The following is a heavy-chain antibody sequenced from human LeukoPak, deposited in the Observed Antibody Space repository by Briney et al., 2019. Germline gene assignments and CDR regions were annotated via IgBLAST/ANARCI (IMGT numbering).Heavy chain of an antibody. CDR3: ARSGSSGWYLERFDY. CDR2: IKQDGSEK. J-gene: IGHJ4*02. D-gene: IGHD6-19*01. CDR1: GFTVSSNY. Sequence: GGSLRLSCVASGFTVSSNYMSWVRQAPGKGLEWVANIKQDGSEKYYVDSVKGRFTISRDNAKNSLYLQMNSLRAEDTAVYYCARSGSSGWYLERFDYWGQGTLVTVSS. V-gene: IGHV3-7*01.